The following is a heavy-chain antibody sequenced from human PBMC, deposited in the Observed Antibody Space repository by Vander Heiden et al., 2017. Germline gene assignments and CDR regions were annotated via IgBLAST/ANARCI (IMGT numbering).Heavy chain of an antibody. CDR1: GGSFSGYY. CDR2: INHSGRT. CDR3: ARTDVFAAAGIGY. Sequence: QVQLQQWGAGLLKPSETLSLTCAVYGGSFSGYYWSWIRQPPGKGLEWIGEINHSGRTNYNPAFKSRVTISVDTSMCQFSLKMRSVPPADTAVYCCARTDVFAAAGIGYWGQGTMVTVSS. D-gene: IGHD6-13*01. V-gene: IGHV4-34*01. J-gene: IGHJ4*02.